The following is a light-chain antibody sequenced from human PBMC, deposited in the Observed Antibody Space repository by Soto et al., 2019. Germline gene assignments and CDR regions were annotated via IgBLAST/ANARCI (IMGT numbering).Light chain of an antibody. CDR2: DAS. CDR1: QSVSRY. Sequence: EIVLTQSPATLSLSPGERATLSCRASQSVSRYLAWYQQKPGQAPRLLIYDASNTATGIPARFSGSGSGTDFTLTISNLEPEDFAVYYCQQYGSSGTFGQGTKVEIK. V-gene: IGKV3-11*01. CDR3: QQYGSSGT. J-gene: IGKJ1*01.